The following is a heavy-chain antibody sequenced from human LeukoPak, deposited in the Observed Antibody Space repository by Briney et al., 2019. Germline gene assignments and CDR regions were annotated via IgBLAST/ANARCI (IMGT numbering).Heavy chain of an antibody. CDR2: IKSKTDGGTT. Sequence: GGSLRLSCAASGFTFSNAWMSWVRQAPGKGLEWVGRIKSKTDGGTTDYAAPVKGRFTISRDDSKNTLYLQMNSLKTEDTAVYYCTTEGPGCSSGWTHDYWGQGTLVTVSS. V-gene: IGHV3-15*01. CDR3: TTEGPGCSSGWTHDY. D-gene: IGHD6-19*01. J-gene: IGHJ4*02. CDR1: GFTFSNAW.